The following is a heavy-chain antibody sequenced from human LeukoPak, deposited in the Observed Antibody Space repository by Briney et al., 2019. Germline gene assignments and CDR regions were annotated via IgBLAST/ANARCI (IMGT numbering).Heavy chain of an antibody. CDR3: ARDGRLEFEDGSPFDY. J-gene: IGHJ4*02. D-gene: IGHD2-15*01. V-gene: IGHV4-39*07. CDR2: IYYSGST. Sequence: SETLSLTCTVSGGSISSSSYYWGWIRQPPGKGLEWIGSIYYSGSTYYNPSLKSRVTISVDTSKNQFSLKLSSVTAADTAVYYCARDGRLEFEDGSPFDYWGQGTLVTVSS. CDR1: GGSISSSSYY.